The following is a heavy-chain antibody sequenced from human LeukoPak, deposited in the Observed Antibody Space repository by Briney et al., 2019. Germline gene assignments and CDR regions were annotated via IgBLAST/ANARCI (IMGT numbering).Heavy chain of an antibody. Sequence: SVKVSCKDSGGTFSSYAISWVRQAPGQGLEWMGGIIPIFGTANYAQKFQGRVTITADESTSTAYMELSSLRSEDTAVYYCARGSSGWYRSVWFDPWGQGTLVTVSS. J-gene: IGHJ5*02. CDR1: GGTFSSYA. V-gene: IGHV1-69*13. CDR3: ARGSSGWYRSVWFDP. CDR2: IIPIFGTA. D-gene: IGHD6-19*01.